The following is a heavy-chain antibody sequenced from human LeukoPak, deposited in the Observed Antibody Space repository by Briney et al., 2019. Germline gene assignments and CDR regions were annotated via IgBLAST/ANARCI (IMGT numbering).Heavy chain of an antibody. V-gene: IGHV3-23*01. J-gene: IGHJ4*02. CDR2: ISGDGETT. CDR3: ARDEYKADAY. D-gene: IGHD2/OR15-2a*01. Sequence: PGGSLRLSCAASGFTFTSYALDWVRQAPGKGLEWISVISGDGETTHYADSMKGRFTISRDNSKNTLYLQMNSLRAEDTAVYYCARDEYKADAYWGQGTLVTVSS. CDR1: GFTFTSYA.